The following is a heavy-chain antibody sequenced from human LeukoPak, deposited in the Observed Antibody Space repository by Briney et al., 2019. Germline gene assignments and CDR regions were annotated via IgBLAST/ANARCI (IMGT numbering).Heavy chain of an antibody. CDR3: AKDDAWLRFLY. J-gene: IGHJ4*02. Sequence: GGSLRLSCVASGFTFSSYWLSWVRQAPGQGLEWVSGISGNGDITYYADSVKGRFTISRDNSKNTLYLQMNSLRAEDTAIYYCAKDDAWLRFLYWGQGTLVTVSS. V-gene: IGHV3-23*01. CDR2: ISGNGDIT. D-gene: IGHD5-12*01. CDR1: GFTFSSYW.